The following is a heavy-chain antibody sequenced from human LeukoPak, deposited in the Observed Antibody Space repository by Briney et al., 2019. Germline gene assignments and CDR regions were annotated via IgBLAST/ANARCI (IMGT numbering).Heavy chain of an antibody. D-gene: IGHD2-21*02. CDR3: ARERVVVVTAMGGPHYYYYGMDV. CDR1: GYTFTSYA. CDR2: INTNTGNP. V-gene: IGHV7-4-1*02. Sequence: ASVKVSCKASGYTFTSYAMNWVRQAPGQGLEWMGWINTNTGNPTYAQGFTGRFVFSLDTSVSTAYLQISSLKAEDTAVYYCARERVVVVTAMGGPHYYYYGMDVWGQGTTVTVSS. J-gene: IGHJ6*02.